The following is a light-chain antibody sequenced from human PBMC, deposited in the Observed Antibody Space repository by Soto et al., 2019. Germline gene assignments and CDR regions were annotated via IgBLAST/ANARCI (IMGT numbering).Light chain of an antibody. CDR2: GAS. J-gene: IGKJ5*01. CDR3: QQYGRSPPYT. CDR1: QSVSSSY. V-gene: IGKV3-20*01. Sequence: EIVLTQSPGTLSLSPGERATRSCRASQSVSSSYLAWYQQKPGQAPRLLIYGASSRATGIPDRFSGSGSGTDFTLTISRLEPEDFAVYYCQQYGRSPPYTFGQGTRPEIK.